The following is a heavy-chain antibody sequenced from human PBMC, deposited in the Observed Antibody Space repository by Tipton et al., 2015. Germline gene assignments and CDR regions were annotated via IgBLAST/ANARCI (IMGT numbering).Heavy chain of an antibody. V-gene: IGHV4-59*01. D-gene: IGHD4-23*01. Sequence: TLSLTCSVSSDSISKYYWSWIRQPPGKELQWIGYIQYSGGTNYNPSLESWVSMSVDTSKTQFSLEMRSVTATDTAVYYCARARGRHGGLFDSWGQGTLVTVSS. CDR1: SDSISKYY. CDR3: ARARGRHGGLFDS. J-gene: IGHJ4*02. CDR2: IQYSGGT.